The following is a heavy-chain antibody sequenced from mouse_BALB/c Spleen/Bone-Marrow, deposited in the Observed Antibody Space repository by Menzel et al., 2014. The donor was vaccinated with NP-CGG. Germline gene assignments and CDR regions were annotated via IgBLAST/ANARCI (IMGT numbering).Heavy chain of an antibody. CDR2: IDPANGNT. CDR1: GFNIKDTY. J-gene: IGHJ3*01. Sequence: EVQLQQSGAELVKPGASVKLSCTASGFNIKDTYMHWVKQRPEQGLEWIGRIDPANGNTKYDPKFQGKDTITADTSSNTAYLQLSSLTSEDTAVYYCAMITTGAWFAYWGQGTLVTVSA. V-gene: IGHV14-3*02. D-gene: IGHD2-4*01. CDR3: AMITTGAWFAY.